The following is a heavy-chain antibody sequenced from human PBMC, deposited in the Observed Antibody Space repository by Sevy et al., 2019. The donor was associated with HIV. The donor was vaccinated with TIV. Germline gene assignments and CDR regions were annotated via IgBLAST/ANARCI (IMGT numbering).Heavy chain of an antibody. J-gene: IGHJ6*02. CDR3: ARVVAYCSGGSCFPGYYYGMDV. Sequence: GGSLRLSCAASGFTFSNYNMNWVRQAPGKGLEWVSSISSSSRYIYYADSMKGRFTISRDNAKNPLYRQMNSLRAEDTAVYYCARVVAYCSGGSCFPGYYYGMDVWGQGTTVTVSS. D-gene: IGHD2-15*01. V-gene: IGHV3-21*01. CDR2: ISSSSRYI. CDR1: GFTFSNYN.